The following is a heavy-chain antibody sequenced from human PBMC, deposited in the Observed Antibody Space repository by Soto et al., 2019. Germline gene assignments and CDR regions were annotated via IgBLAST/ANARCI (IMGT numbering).Heavy chain of an antibody. CDR2: ISPYTGNT. J-gene: IGHJ6*02. CDR1: GYIFVNYG. D-gene: IGHD3-16*01. CDR3: VMVDNYVTPTPQDV. V-gene: IGHV1-18*01. Sequence: QVQLVQSGDEVKKPGASVKVSCKASGYIFVNYGIAWVRQAPGQGLEWMGWISPYTGNTHSATKVQGRLTMPTXTXSSTAYMDLGSLTSDDTAVYYCVMVDNYVTPTPQDVWGQGTTVTVSS.